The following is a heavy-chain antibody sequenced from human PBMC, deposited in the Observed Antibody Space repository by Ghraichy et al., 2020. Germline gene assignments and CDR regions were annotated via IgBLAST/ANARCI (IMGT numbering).Heavy chain of an antibody. J-gene: IGHJ4*02. CDR3: ARDWAPNYNTGWVRFDY. CDR1: GFAFSTYA. Sequence: GGSLRLSCTGSGFAFSTYAMSWVRKAPGKGLEWVSTISSRRVGSTYYADSVKGRFTVSRDTSKDTVYLQMNSLRIEDTAFYYCARDWAPNYNTGWVRFDYWGQGTLVTVSS. V-gene: IGHV3-23*01. D-gene: IGHD6-19*01. CDR2: ISSRRVGST.